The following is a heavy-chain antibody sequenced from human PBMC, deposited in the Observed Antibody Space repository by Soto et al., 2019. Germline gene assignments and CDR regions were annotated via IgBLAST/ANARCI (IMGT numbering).Heavy chain of an antibody. CDR2: VYWDDDK. D-gene: IGHD7-27*01. Sequence: GSGPTLVNPTQTLTLTCTFSGFSLSTSGAGVGWIRQPPPKALEWLAVVYWDDDKRYSPSLKSRLTITKDTSKNQVVLTMTNMDPVDTATYYCAYRLYRGWLTGSYYDYWGPGTLVTVSS. V-gene: IGHV2-5*02. CDR3: AYRLYRGWLTGSYYDY. CDR1: GFSLSTSGAG. J-gene: IGHJ4*02.